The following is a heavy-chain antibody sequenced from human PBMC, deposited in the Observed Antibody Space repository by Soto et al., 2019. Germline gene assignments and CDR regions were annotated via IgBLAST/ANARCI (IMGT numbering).Heavy chain of an antibody. J-gene: IGHJ1*01. Sequence: QVQLVQSGAEVKKPGASVKISCKTSGDTFTSYYLQWVRQAPGRGLEWMGIINPDNGSTNYAQKLRGRVTMTRVTTTSTVYMDLNSLRSEDTAVYYCARGLGVGSGLRLQHWGQGTLVTVSS. V-gene: IGHV1-46*04. D-gene: IGHD6-19*01. CDR3: ARGLGVGSGLRLQH. CDR2: INPDNGST. CDR1: GDTFTSYY.